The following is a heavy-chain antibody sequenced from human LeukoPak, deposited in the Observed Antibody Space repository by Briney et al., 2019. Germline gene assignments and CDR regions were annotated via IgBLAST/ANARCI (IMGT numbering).Heavy chain of an antibody. V-gene: IGHV4-34*01. J-gene: IGHJ4*02. CDR1: GYY. D-gene: IGHD6-19*01. Sequence: GYYWTWVRQPPGKGLEWMGEISHSGGTNYNPSLKTRVTISVDTSKKQFSLRLSSVTAADTAVYYCARVKPVTGTLPHLLDYWGQGTLVTVSS. CDR2: ISHSGGT. CDR3: ARVKPVTGTLPHLLDY.